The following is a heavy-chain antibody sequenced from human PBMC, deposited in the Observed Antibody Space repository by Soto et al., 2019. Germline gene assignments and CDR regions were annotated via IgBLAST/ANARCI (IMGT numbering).Heavy chain of an antibody. D-gene: IGHD6-19*01. CDR3: APTYSSGWFDY. J-gene: IGHJ4*02. CDR2: IWYDGSNK. V-gene: IGHV3-33*01. Sequence: PGGSLRLSCAASGFTFSSYGMHWVRQAPGKGLEWVAVIWYDGSNKYYADSVKGRFTISRDNSKNTLYLQMNSLRAEDTAVYYCAPTYSSGWFDYWGQGTLVTVSS. CDR1: GFTFSSYG.